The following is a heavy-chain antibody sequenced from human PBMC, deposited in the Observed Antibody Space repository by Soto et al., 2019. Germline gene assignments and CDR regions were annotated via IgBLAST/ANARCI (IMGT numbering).Heavy chain of an antibody. Sequence: PGGSLRLSCAASGFTFSSYAMSWVRQAPWKGLEWVSAITNSGRSTYYADSVKGRFTISRDNCKNRLYLQMHSVRAEDTAVPYLAKRGAYNSGWLGDFDNRGQGTLVTGSS. J-gene: IGHJ4*02. CDR1: GFTFSSYA. CDR3: AKRGAYNSGWLGDFDN. CDR2: ITNSGRST. V-gene: IGHV3-23*01. D-gene: IGHD6-19*01.